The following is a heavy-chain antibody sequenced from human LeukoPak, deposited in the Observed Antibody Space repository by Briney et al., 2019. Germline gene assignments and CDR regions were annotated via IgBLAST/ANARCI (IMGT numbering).Heavy chain of an antibody. Sequence: ASVKVSCKASGYTFTGYYMHWVRQAPGQGLEWMGWINLNSGGTNYAQKFQGRVTMTRDTSISTAYMELSRLRSDDTAVYYCARDQSWELLGPFDYWGQGTLVTVSS. D-gene: IGHD1-26*01. J-gene: IGHJ4*02. V-gene: IGHV1-2*02. CDR2: INLNSGGT. CDR1: GYTFTGYY. CDR3: ARDQSWELLGPFDY.